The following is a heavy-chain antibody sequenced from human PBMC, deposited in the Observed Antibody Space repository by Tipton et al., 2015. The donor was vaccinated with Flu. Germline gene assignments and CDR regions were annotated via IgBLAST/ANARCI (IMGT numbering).Heavy chain of an antibody. CDR3: ARGPEQSLVNPHYFDY. CDR2: IYHSGST. CDR1: GYSISSGYY. V-gene: IGHV4-38-2*02. Sequence: TLSLTCTVSGYSISSGYYWGWIRQPPGKGLEWIGSIYHSGSTYYNPSLKSRVTISVDTSKNQFSLKLSSVTAADTAVYYCARGPEQSLVNPHYFDYWGQGTLVTVSS. J-gene: IGHJ4*02. D-gene: IGHD6-19*01.